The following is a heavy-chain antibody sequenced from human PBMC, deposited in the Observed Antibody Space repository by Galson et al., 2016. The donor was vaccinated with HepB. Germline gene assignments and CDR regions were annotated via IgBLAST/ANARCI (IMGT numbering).Heavy chain of an antibody. CDR1: GFTFGTFG. J-gene: IGHJ4*02. Sequence: QSGAEVKKPGESLKISCKASGFTFGTFGVSWVRQAPGQGLEWLGGISAYSGNTNYAQRVQGRVTMTTDTSTATAYMELRSLRSADTAVDYCARERGGPDWNDLLDYWGQGALVIVSS. V-gene: IGHV1-18*01. D-gene: IGHD1-1*01. CDR3: ARERGGPDWNDLLDY. CDR2: ISAYSGNT.